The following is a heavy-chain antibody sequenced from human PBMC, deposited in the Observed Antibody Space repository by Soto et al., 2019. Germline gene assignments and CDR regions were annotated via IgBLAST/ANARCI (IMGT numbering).Heavy chain of an antibody. J-gene: IGHJ4*02. CDR3: ARWRLRGVIIKDYYFDY. CDR1: GGSFSGYY. V-gene: IGHV4-34*01. CDR2: INHSGST. D-gene: IGHD3-10*01. Sequence: SETLSLTCAVYGGSFSGYYWSWIRQPPGKGLEWIGEINHSGSTNYNPSLKSRVTISVDTSKNQFSLKLSSVTAADTAVYYCARWRLRGVIIKDYYFDYWGQGTLVTVSS.